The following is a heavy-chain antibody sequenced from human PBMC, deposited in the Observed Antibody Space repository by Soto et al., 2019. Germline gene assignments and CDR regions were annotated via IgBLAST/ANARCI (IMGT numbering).Heavy chain of an antibody. V-gene: IGHV4-30-4*01. CDR2: IYYSGST. J-gene: IGHJ6*02. D-gene: IGHD5-12*01. CDR1: GGSISSGDYY. Sequence: SETLSLTCTVSGGSISSGDYYWSWIRQPPGKGLEWIGYIYYSGSTYYNPSLKSRVTISIDTSRRQFSLQLTSVTAADTGVYHCARGGDGSDYRVGLDVWGQGTTVTVSS. CDR3: ARGGDGSDYRVGLDV.